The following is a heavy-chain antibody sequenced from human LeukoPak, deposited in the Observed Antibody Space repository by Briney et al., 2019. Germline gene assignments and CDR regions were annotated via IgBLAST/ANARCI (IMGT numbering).Heavy chain of an antibody. Sequence: GGSLRLSCAASGFTFSDYAMTWIRQTPGKGLEWVSAISGSGGSTYYADSVKGRFTISRDNSKNTLYLQMNSLRAEDTAVYYCAKSSGSHQASDYWGQGTLVTVSS. CDR1: GFTFSDYA. CDR3: AKSSGSHQASDY. V-gene: IGHV3-23*01. CDR2: ISGSGGST. J-gene: IGHJ4*02. D-gene: IGHD6-6*01.